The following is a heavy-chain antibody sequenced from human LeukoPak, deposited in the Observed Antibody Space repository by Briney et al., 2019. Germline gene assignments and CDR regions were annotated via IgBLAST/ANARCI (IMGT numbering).Heavy chain of an antibody. CDR2: INHSGST. CDR1: GGSFSGYY. D-gene: IGHD3-3*01. V-gene: IGHV4-34*01. J-gene: IGHJ4*02. CDR3: ATDEEYDFWSGYYSH. Sequence: SETLSLTCAVYGGSFSGYYWSWIRQPPGKGLEWIGEINHSGSTNYNPSLKSRVTISVDTSKNQFSLKLSSVTAADTAVYYCATDEEYDFWSGYYSHWGQGTLVTVSS.